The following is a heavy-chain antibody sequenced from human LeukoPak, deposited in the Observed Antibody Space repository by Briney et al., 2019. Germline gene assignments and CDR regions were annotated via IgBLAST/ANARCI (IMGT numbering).Heavy chain of an antibody. Sequence: PSETLSLTCTVSGDSIRSHYWSWIRQPPGKGLEWIGYIYNSEITNYNPSLKSRVTMSVDTSKNQLSLKLSSVTAADTAIYYCAREGDGSDYYSIGWFDPWGQGTLVTVSS. CDR1: GDSIRSHY. CDR2: IYNSEIT. CDR3: AREGDGSDYYSIGWFDP. J-gene: IGHJ5*02. V-gene: IGHV4-59*11. D-gene: IGHD3-22*01.